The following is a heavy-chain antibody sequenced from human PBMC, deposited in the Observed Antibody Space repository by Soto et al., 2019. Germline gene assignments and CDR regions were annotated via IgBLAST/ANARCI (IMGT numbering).Heavy chain of an antibody. J-gene: IGHJ5*02. D-gene: IGHD1-20*01. CDR1: GASIISNDW. V-gene: IGHV4-4*02. CDR3: TRRYNWNDYYFDP. Sequence: SETLSLTCSVCGASIISNDWWIWIRQTPGKGLEWIGEIFHSGRTNYSPSFKSRVTISVDTSKSQFSLRLTSVTAADTAVYYCTRRYNWNDYYFDPWGQGTLVTVSS. CDR2: IFHSGRT.